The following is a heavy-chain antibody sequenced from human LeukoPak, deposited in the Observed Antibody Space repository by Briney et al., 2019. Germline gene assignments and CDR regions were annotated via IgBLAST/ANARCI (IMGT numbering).Heavy chain of an antibody. D-gene: IGHD6-19*01. J-gene: IGHJ6*02. V-gene: IGHV3-11*05. CDR2: ISSSSSYT. CDR3: ARDSFGRSGWYYYYGMDV. Sequence: PGGSLRLSCAASGFTFSDYYMSWIRQAPGKGLEWVSYISSSSSYTNYADSVKGRFTISRDDAKNSLYLQMNSLRAEDTAVYYCARDSFGRSGWYYYYGMDVWGQGTTVTVSS. CDR1: GFTFSDYY.